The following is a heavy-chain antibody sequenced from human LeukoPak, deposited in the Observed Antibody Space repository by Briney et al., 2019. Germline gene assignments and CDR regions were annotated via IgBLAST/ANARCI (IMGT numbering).Heavy chain of an antibody. CDR2: FDPNSGVT. CDR1: GYTFTGDY. Sequence: ASVKVSCKASGYTFTGDYMHWVRQAPGQGLEWMGRFDPNSGVTKYAQKFQGRVTMTRDTSISTAYMDLSRLRSDDTAVYYCARDRHYGSGSYYNVFDYWGQGTLVTVSS. CDR3: ARDRHYGSGSYYNVFDY. V-gene: IGHV1-2*06. J-gene: IGHJ4*02. D-gene: IGHD3-10*01.